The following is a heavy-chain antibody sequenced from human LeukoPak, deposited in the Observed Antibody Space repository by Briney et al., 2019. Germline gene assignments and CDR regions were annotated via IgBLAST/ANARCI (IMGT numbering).Heavy chain of an antibody. CDR2: ISGSGGST. Sequence: PGASLRLSCAASGFTFSSYAMSWVRQAPGKGLEWVSAISGSGGSTYYADSVKGRFTISRENSKNTLYLQMNSLRAEDTAVYYCAKDRSTYYYDSSGYYYDYWGQGTLVTVSS. V-gene: IGHV3-23*01. CDR3: AKDRSTYYYDSSGYYYDY. J-gene: IGHJ4*02. CDR1: GFTFSSYA. D-gene: IGHD3-22*01.